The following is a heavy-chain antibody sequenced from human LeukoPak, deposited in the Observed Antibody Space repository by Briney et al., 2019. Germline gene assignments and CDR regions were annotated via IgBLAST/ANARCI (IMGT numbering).Heavy chain of an antibody. CDR2: INHSGST. CDR3: ARHSVVAANGGYYYYYYYMDV. J-gene: IGHJ6*03. D-gene: IGHD2-15*01. CDR1: GGSFSGYY. Sequence: PSETLSLTCAVYGGSFSGYYWSWIRQPPGKGLEWIGEINHSGSTNYNPSLKSRVTISVDTSKNQFSLKLSSVTAADTAVYYCARHSVVAANGGYYYYYYYMDVWGKGTTVTISS. V-gene: IGHV4-34*01.